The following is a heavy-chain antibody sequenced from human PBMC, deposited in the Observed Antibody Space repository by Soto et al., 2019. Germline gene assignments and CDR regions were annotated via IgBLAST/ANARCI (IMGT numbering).Heavy chain of an antibody. V-gene: IGHV3-7*03. CDR1: GFTFSSYW. D-gene: IGHD1-26*01. J-gene: IGHJ4*02. Sequence: PGGSLRLSCAASGFTFSSYWMSWVRQAPGKGLEWVANIKQDGSEKYYVDSVKGRFTISRDNAKNSLYLQMNSLRAEDTAVYYCARDSKWEPTGSFDYWGQGTLVTVSS. CDR3: ARDSKWEPTGSFDY. CDR2: IKQDGSEK.